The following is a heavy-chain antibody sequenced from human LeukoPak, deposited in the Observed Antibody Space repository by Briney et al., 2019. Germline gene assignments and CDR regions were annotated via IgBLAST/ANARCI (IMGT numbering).Heavy chain of an antibody. CDR2: ISGGGDAT. J-gene: IGHJ6*03. CDR3: AKAHEDIVVVPAYYMDV. V-gene: IGHV3-23*01. Sequence: PGGSLRLSCAASDFSFITYAMSWVRQAPGKGLEWVSTISGGGDATYYADSVKGRFTISRDNSKNTLYLQMDSLRAEDTAVYYCAKAHEDIVVVPAYYMDVWGKGTTVTISS. D-gene: IGHD2-2*01. CDR1: DFSFITYA.